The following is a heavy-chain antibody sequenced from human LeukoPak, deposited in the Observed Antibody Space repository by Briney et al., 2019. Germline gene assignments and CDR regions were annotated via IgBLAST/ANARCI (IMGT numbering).Heavy chain of an antibody. CDR2: IYSGGST. V-gene: IGHV3-53*01. J-gene: IGHJ4*02. CDR1: GLTFRTYA. D-gene: IGHD3-3*01. Sequence: GGSLRLSCAASGLTFRTYAMSWVRQAPGKGLEWVSVIYSGGSTYYADSVKGRFTISRDNSKNTLYLQMNSLRAEDTAVYYCATSGYSREGGFDYWGQGTLVTVSS. CDR3: ATSGYSREGGFDY.